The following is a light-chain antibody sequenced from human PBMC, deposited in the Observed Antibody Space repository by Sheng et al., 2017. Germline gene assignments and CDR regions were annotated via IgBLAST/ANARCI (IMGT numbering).Light chain of an antibody. V-gene: IGKV3-11*01. Sequence: EIVLTQSPVTLSLSPGESATLSCRASHSVSNYLAWYQQKPGQAPRLLIYDASNRATGIPPAXFSGGGSGTDFTLTISSLEPEDSAVYYCQQRSNWLTFGGGTKVEIK. J-gene: IGKJ4*01. CDR1: HSVSNY. CDR2: DAS. CDR3: QQRSNWLT.